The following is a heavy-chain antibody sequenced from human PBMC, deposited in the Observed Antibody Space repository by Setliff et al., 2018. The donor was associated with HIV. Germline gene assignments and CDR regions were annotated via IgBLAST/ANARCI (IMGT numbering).Heavy chain of an antibody. J-gene: IGHJ4*02. CDR1: GFTLSGYW. D-gene: IGHD6-13*01. Sequence: PGGSLRLSCAASGFTLSGYWLSWVRQAPGKGLEWVASIKQDGSEKYYVDSLKGRFAISRDNAKNSVFLQMNSLRAEDTGVYYCATQTGFYNSHWYDYWGQGTMVTVSS. V-gene: IGHV3-7*01. CDR3: ATQTGFYNSHWYDY. CDR2: IKQDGSEK.